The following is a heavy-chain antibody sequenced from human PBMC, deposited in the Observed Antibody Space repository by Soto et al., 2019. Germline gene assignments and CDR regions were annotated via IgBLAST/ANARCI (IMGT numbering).Heavy chain of an antibody. CDR2: ITAGRDAT. Sequence: GGSLRLSCATSGFTFSDHAMTWVRQAPGKGLEWVSAITAGRDATSYADSVKGRFIVSRDKSENTLYLQMNSLRAEDTAVYFCAKAGTTDNTLIDYWGPGTLVTVSS. D-gene: IGHD6-19*01. J-gene: IGHJ4*02. V-gene: IGHV3-23*01. CDR1: GFTFSDHA. CDR3: AKAGTTDNTLIDY.